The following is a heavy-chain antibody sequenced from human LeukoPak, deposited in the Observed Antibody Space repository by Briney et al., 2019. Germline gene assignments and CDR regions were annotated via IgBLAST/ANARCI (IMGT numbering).Heavy chain of an antibody. CDR1: GFTFGDYA. V-gene: IGHV3-49*04. D-gene: IGHD5-12*01. CDR2: IRNKADGVTP. J-gene: IGHJ4*02. Sequence: GGSLRLSCTGSGFTFGDYAMNWVRQAPGKGLEWVGFIRNKADGVTPEYAASVKGRFTISRDDSKSIAYLQMNSLNTEDVAVYYCTRVIVATKDYWGQGTLVTVSS. CDR3: TRVIVATKDY.